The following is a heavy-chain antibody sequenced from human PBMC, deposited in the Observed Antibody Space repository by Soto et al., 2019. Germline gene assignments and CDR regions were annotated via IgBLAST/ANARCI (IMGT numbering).Heavy chain of an antibody. V-gene: IGHV3-15*07. CDR2: IKSESDGGTT. CDR1: GFTFNDAW. Sequence: SLRLSCAGSGFTFNDAWMNWVRQAPGKGLEWVGRIKSESDGGTTAYAAPVKGRFNISRDDSKNTVYLQMNSLRTEDTALYYCMTDRQYRPAYWGQGTQVTVSS. D-gene: IGHD3-16*02. J-gene: IGHJ4*02. CDR3: MTDRQYRPAY.